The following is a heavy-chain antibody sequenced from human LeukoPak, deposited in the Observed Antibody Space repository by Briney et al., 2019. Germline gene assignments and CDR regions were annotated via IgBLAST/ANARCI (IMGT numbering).Heavy chain of an antibody. J-gene: IGHJ4*02. CDR3: ARDPPQAVEMATSPDY. Sequence: SETLSLTCTVSGGSISSYYWSWIRQPPGKGLEWIGYIYYSGSTNYNPSLKSRVTISVDTSKNQFSLKLSSVTAADTAVYYCARDPPQAVEMATSPDYWGQGTLVTVSS. CDR2: IYYSGST. D-gene: IGHD5-24*01. CDR1: GGSISSYY. V-gene: IGHV4-59*01.